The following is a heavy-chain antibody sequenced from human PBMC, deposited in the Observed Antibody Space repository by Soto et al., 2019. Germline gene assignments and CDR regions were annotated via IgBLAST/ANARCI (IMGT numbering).Heavy chain of an antibody. CDR3: ARHGYSYGGGYFDY. D-gene: IGHD5-18*01. V-gene: IGHV3-66*04. CDR2: IYSGGSA. J-gene: IGHJ4*02. Sequence: EVQLLESGGVLVQPGGSLRLSCAASGFTVSSNYMSWVRQAPGKGLEWVSVIYSGGSAYYADSVKGRFTISRDNSKNTLYLQMNSLRAEDTAVYYCARHGYSYGGGYFDYWGQGTLVTVSS. CDR1: GFTVSSNY.